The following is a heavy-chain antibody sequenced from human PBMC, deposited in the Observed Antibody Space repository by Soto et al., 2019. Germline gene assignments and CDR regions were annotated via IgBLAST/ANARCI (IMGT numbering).Heavy chain of an antibody. CDR2: IKEDGSEI. Sequence: GGSLRLSCVASGFTFSRYWLTWVRQAPGKGLEWLANIKEDGSEIYYVDSVKGRFTTSRDNAKNSLYLQMNSLRAEDTAVYYCARVVSGRDYGDSIDCWGRGTLVAVSS. D-gene: IGHD4-17*01. CDR3: ARVVSGRDYGDSIDC. J-gene: IGHJ4*02. CDR1: GFTFSRYW. V-gene: IGHV3-7*03.